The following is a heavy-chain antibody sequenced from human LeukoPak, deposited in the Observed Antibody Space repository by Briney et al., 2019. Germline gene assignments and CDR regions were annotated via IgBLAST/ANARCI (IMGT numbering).Heavy chain of an antibody. CDR2: IYSGGST. CDR1: GFTVSSNY. V-gene: IGHV3-53*01. Sequence: QAGGSLRLSCAASGFTVSSNYMSWVRQAPGKGLEWVSVIYSGGSTYYADSVKGRFTISRDNSKNTLYLQMNSLRAEDTAVYYCARKITVVVGWFDPWGQGTLVTVSS. J-gene: IGHJ5*02. D-gene: IGHD2-15*01. CDR3: ARKITVVVGWFDP.